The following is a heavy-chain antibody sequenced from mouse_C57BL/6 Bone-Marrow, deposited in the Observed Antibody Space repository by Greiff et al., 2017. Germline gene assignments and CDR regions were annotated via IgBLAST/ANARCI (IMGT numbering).Heavy chain of an antibody. D-gene: IGHD1-1*01. CDR2: IYPGSGST. CDR3: ARGFITTVVADY. CDR1: GYTFTSYW. J-gene: IGHJ2*01. V-gene: IGHV1-55*01. Sequence: VQLKQPGAELVKPGASVKMSCKASGYTFTSYWITWVKQRPGQGLEWIGDIYPGSGSTNYNEKFKSKATLTVDTSSSTAYMQLSSLTSEDSAVYYCARGFITTVVADYWGQGTTLTVSS.